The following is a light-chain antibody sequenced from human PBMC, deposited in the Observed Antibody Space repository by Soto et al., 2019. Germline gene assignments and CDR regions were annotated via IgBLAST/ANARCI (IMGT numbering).Light chain of an antibody. CDR1: QSVSSN. J-gene: IGKJ2*01. Sequence: EIVMTQSPATLSVSPGERATLSCRASQSVSSNLAWYQQKPGQAPRLLIYGASTRATGIPARFSGSGSGTELTLPISSLQSEDFAVYYCQQYNNWPQTFGQGTKLEIK. CDR3: QQYNNWPQT. V-gene: IGKV3-15*01. CDR2: GAS.